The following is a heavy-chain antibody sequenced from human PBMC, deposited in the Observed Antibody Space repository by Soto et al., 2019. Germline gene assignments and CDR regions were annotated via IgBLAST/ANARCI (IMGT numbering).Heavy chain of an antibody. V-gene: IGHV4-59*01. J-gene: IGHJ5*02. CDR3: ARALFSSSFLXFDP. Sequence: SETLSLTCTVSGGSISSCYWSWIRQPPGKGLEWIVYIYYSGSNNYNPYLKSRVTISVDTSKKQFSLKMSYVTAADTAVYYCARALFSSSFLXFDPCGQGTLVTVXS. D-gene: IGHD6-13*01. CDR2: IYYSGSN. CDR1: GGSISSCY.